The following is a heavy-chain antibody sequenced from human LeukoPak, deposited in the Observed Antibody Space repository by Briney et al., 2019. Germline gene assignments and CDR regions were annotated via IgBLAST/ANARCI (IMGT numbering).Heavy chain of an antibody. CDR1: GFTFCNYA. CDR3: AKRGEGSWRSLGY. CDR2: ISGSGDT. J-gene: IGHJ4*02. Sequence: GGSLRLSCADSGFTFCNYAMSWVRQAPGKGLEWVSAISGSGDTYYADSVKGRFTISRDNSKNTLYLQMNSLRAEDTAIYYCAKRGEGSWRSLGYWGPGTLVTVSS. V-gene: IGHV3-23*01. D-gene: IGHD1-26*01.